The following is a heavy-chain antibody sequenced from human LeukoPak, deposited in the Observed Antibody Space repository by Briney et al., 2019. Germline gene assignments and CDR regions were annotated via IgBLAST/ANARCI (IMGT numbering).Heavy chain of an antibody. V-gene: IGHV4-34*01. J-gene: IGHJ6*02. Sequence: SETLSLTCAVYGASFSGYYWSWIRQPPGKGLEWIGEINHSGSTNYNPSLKSRVTISVDTSKNQSSLKLSSVTAADTAVYYCARGPSIQLWSDPYYYYGMDVWGQGTTVTVSS. CDR1: GASFSGYY. CDR2: INHSGST. D-gene: IGHD5-18*01. CDR3: ARGPSIQLWSDPYYYYGMDV.